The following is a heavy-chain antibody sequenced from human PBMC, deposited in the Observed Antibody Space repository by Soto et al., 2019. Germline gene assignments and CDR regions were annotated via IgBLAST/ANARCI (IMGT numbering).Heavy chain of an antibody. J-gene: IGHJ4*02. Sequence: QVQLVESGGGVVQPGRSLRLSCAASGFTFSSYAMHWVRQAPGKGLEWVAVISYDGSNKYYADSVKGRFTISRDNSKNTLYLQMNSLRAEDTAVYYCARCRYDGGSCYSGQDDYWGQGTLVTVSS. CDR2: ISYDGSNK. CDR1: GFTFSSYA. D-gene: IGHD2-15*01. V-gene: IGHV3-30-3*01. CDR3: ARCRYDGGSCYSGQDDY.